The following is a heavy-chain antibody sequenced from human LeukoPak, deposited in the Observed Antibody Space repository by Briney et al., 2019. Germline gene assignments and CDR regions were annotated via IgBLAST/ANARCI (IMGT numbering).Heavy chain of an antibody. D-gene: IGHD3-22*01. V-gene: IGHV4-61*02. CDR1: GGSISSGSYY. J-gene: IGHJ4*02. CDR2: IYTSGST. CDR3: ARDYYDSSGHPDY. Sequence: SETLSLTCTVSGGSISSGSYYWSWIRQPAGKGLEWIGRIYTSGSTNYNPSLKSRVTISVDTSNNQFFLKLSSVTAADTAVYYCARDYYDSSGHPDYWGQGTLVTVSS.